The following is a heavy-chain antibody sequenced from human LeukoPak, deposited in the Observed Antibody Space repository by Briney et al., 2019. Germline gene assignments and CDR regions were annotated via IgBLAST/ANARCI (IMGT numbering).Heavy chain of an antibody. V-gene: IGHV3-48*01. CDR2: ISSSSSTI. Sequence: GGSLRLSCAASGFTFSSYSMNWVRQAPGKGLEWVSYISSSSSTIYYADSVKGRFTISRDNAKNSLYLQMNSLRAEDTAVYYCAKSAVDGDYLYFDYWGQGTLVTVSS. J-gene: IGHJ4*02. D-gene: IGHD4-17*01. CDR1: GFTFSSYS. CDR3: AKSAVDGDYLYFDY.